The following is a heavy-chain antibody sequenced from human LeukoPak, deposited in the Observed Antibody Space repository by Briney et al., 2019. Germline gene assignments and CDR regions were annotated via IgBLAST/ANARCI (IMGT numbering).Heavy chain of an antibody. D-gene: IGHD3-16*01. V-gene: IGHV4-59*08. J-gene: IGHJ4*02. CDR1: GGSISSYY. Sequence: PSETLSLTCTVSGGSISSYYWSWIRQPPGKGLEWIGYIYYSGNTNYNPSLKSRVTISVDTSKNQFSLKLSSVTAAATAVYYCASYVWGSYFFDYWGQGTLVTVSS. CDR3: ASYVWGSYFFDY. CDR2: IYYSGNT.